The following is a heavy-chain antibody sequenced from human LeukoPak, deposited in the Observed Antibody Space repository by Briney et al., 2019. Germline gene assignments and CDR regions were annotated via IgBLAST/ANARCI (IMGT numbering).Heavy chain of an antibody. CDR3: ARVYSSSRGNYFDY. D-gene: IGHD6-13*01. CDR2: INAGNGNT. Sequence: ASVKVSCKASGHTFTTFAIHWVRQAPGQSLEWMGWINAGNGNTVYSQKFQGRVTITGDTSASTAYMELSSLRSEDTAVYYCARVYSSSRGNYFDYWDQGTLITVSS. V-gene: IGHV1-3*01. J-gene: IGHJ4*02. CDR1: GHTFTTFA.